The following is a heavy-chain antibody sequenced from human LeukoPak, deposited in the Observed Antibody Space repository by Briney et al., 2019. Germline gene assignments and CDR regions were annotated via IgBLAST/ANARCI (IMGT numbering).Heavy chain of an antibody. CDR3: ARGLKPGVDY. Sequence: SETLSLTCAVYGGSFSGYYWSWIRQPPGKGLEWIGEINHSGSTNYNPSLKSRVTISVDTSKNQFSLKLSSVTAADTAVYYCARGLKPGVDYWGQGTMVTVSP. V-gene: IGHV4-34*01. CDR2: INHSGST. CDR1: GGSFSGYY. J-gene: IGHJ4*02.